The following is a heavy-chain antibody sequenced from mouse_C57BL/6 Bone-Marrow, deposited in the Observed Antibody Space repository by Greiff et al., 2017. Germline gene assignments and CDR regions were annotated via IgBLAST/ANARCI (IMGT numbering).Heavy chain of an antibody. CDR3: ARTYGSLYYYAMDY. D-gene: IGHD1-1*01. Sequence: EVKLVESGGGLVEPGGSLKLSCAASGFTFSSYAMSWVRQTPEKRLEWVATISDGGSYTYYPDNVKGRFTISRDNAKNNLYLQMSHLKSEDTAMYYCARTYGSLYYYAMDYWGQGTSVTVSS. CDR2: ISDGGSYT. V-gene: IGHV5-4*03. CDR1: GFTFSSYA. J-gene: IGHJ4*01.